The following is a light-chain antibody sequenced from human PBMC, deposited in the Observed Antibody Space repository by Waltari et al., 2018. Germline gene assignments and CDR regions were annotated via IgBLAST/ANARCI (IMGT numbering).Light chain of an antibody. CDR2: LGS. J-gene: IGKJ5*01. CDR1: QSHLQMNGYNS. Sequence: TQSPLLLTVTPGEPASIPCRSSQSHLQMNGYNSLDWYLRKPGQSPQLLIYLGSNLASGVPDRFSGSGSGTDFTLKISSVEAEDVGIYYCMQALEIPITFGQGTRLEIK. V-gene: IGKV2-28*01. CDR3: MQALEIPIT.